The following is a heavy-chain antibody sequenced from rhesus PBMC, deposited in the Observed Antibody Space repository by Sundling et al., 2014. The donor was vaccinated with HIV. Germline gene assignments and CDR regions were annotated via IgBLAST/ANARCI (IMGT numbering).Heavy chain of an antibody. D-gene: IGHD5-12*01. Sequence: QVQLQESGPGVVRPSETLSLTCAVSGASISDSYRWNWIRQPPGRGLEWIGNIYSKTENTNYNPSLKSRVTISRDTSKNQFSLNLSSVTAADTAVYYCAREGHGYSRNWYFDVWGPGTPITISS. CDR1: GASISDSYR. CDR3: AREGHGYSRNWYFDV. CDR2: IYSKTENT. J-gene: IGHJ2*01. V-gene: IGHV4S10*01.